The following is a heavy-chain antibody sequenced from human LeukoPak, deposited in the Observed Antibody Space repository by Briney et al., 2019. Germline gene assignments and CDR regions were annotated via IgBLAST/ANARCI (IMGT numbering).Heavy chain of an antibody. J-gene: IGHJ5*02. CDR3: ARPYCSSTSCSMAGFDP. D-gene: IGHD2-2*01. CDR2: IIPIFGTA. Sequence: EASVKVSCKASGRTFSSYAISWVRQAPGQGLEWMGGIIPIFGTANYAQKFQGRVTITADESTSTAYMELSSLRSEDTAVYYCARPYCSSTSCSMAGFDPWGQGTLVTVSS. CDR1: GRTFSSYA. V-gene: IGHV1-69*13.